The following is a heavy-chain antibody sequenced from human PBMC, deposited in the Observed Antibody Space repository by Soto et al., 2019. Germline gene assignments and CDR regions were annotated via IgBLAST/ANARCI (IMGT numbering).Heavy chain of an antibody. Sequence: APVKVSGRASGYTFTSYGISWLRQAPGQGLEWMGWISAYNGNTNYAQKLQGRVTMTTDTSTSTAYMELRSLRSDDTAVYYCARDNSLAAAKYWGQGTLVTVSS. CDR3: ARDNSLAAAKY. CDR2: ISAYNGNT. CDR1: GYTFTSYG. V-gene: IGHV1-18*01. J-gene: IGHJ4*02. D-gene: IGHD2-15*01.